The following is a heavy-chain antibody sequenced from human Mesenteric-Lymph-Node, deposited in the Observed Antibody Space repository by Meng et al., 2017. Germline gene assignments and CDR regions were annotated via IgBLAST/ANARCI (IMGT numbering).Heavy chain of an antibody. Sequence: GESLKISCAASGFTFSSYAMHWVRQAPGKGLEWVAVISYDGSNKYYADSVKGRFTISRDNSKNTLYLQMNSLRAEDTAVYYCAREGIEMATIYSFDYWGQGTLVTVSS. D-gene: IGHD5-24*01. CDR3: AREGIEMATIYSFDY. J-gene: IGHJ4*02. CDR1: GFTFSSYA. V-gene: IGHV3-30*04. CDR2: ISYDGSNK.